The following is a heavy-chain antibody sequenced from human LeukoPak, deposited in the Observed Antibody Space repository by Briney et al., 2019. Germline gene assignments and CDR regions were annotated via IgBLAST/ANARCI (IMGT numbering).Heavy chain of an antibody. D-gene: IGHD4-17*01. CDR3: ARGDFGDLRYDC. CDR1: GFTLSTYW. Sequence: PGGSLRLSCAASGFTLSTYWMSWVRQAPGKGLDWVANIKEDGSVKFYVDYVKGRFTISRDNAKNSLYLQMNSLRAEDTAMYYCARGDFGDLRYDCWGQGSLVTVSS. V-gene: IGHV3-7*03. J-gene: IGHJ4*02. CDR2: IKEDGSVK.